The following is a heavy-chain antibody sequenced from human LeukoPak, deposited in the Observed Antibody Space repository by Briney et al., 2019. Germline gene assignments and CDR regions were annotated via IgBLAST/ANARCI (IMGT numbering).Heavy chain of an antibody. D-gene: IGHD2-15*01. V-gene: IGHV1-18*01. CDR3: ARDWNIVVVVAAKPSWFDP. CDR1: GYTFTSYG. CDR2: ISAYNGNT. Sequence: ASVKVSCKASGYTFTSYGISWVRQAPGQGLEWMGWISAYNGNTNYAQKLQGRVTMTTGTSTSTAYMELRSLRSDDTAVYYCARDWNIVVVVAAKPSWFDPWGQGTLVTVSS. J-gene: IGHJ5*02.